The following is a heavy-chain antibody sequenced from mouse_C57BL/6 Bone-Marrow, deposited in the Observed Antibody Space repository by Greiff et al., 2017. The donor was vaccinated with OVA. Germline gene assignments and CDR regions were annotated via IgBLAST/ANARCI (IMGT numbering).Heavy chain of an antibody. J-gene: IGHJ2*01. Sequence: VKLQQSGAELARPGASVKLSCKASGYTFTSYGISWVKQRTGQGLEWIGEIYPRSGNPYYNEKFKGKATLTADKSSSTAYMELRSLTSEDSAVYFCARSGYDYDEDYWGQGTTLTVSS. CDR3: ARSGYDYDEDY. CDR2: IYPRSGNP. V-gene: IGHV1-81*01. CDR1: GYTFTSYG. D-gene: IGHD2-4*01.